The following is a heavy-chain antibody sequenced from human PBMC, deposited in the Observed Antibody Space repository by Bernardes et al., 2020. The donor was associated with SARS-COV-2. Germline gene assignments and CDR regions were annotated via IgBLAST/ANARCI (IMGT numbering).Heavy chain of an antibody. J-gene: IGHJ4*02. V-gene: IGHV3-23*01. CDR2: ISAIRNT. D-gene: IGHD3-22*01. CDR3: ATELQYDNID. CDR1: GIAFTSTD. Sequence: GGSLRLSCATSGIAFTSTDMAWVRQAPGRGLEWVSTISAIRNTHYRDSVEGRFVISRDDVKKAVYLEMNNLRVEDTATYYCATELQYDNIDWGQGVLVTVAS.